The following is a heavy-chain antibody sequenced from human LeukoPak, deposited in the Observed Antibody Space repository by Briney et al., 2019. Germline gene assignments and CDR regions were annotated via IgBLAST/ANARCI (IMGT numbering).Heavy chain of an antibody. J-gene: IGHJ4*02. CDR2: ISYDGSNK. D-gene: IGHD5-18*01. Sequence: GGSLRLSCTVSGFTVSSYGMHWVRQAPGKGLEWVAVISYDGSNKYYADSVKGRFTISRDNSKNTLYLQMNSLRAEDTAVYYCAKDLRRGYSYGWGDYWGQGTLVTVSS. CDR3: AKDLRRGYSYGWGDY. CDR1: GFTVSSYG. V-gene: IGHV3-30*18.